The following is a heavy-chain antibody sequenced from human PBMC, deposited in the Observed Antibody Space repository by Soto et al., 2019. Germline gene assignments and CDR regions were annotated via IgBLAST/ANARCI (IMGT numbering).Heavy chain of an antibody. CDR3: AKDTSWDTAMVVLDY. V-gene: IGHV3-30-3*01. CDR1: GFTFSSYA. Sequence: GGSLRLSCAASGFTFSSYAMHWVRQAPGKGLEWVAIILYNGSNKYYADSVKGRFTISRDNSKNTLYLEMNSLRPEDTAVYYCAKDTSWDTAMVVLDYWGLGTLVTVSS. D-gene: IGHD5-18*01. CDR2: ILYNGSNK. J-gene: IGHJ4*02.